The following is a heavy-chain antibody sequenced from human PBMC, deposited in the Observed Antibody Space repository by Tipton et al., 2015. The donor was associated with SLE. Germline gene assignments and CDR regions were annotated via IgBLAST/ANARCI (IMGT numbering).Heavy chain of an antibody. CDR3: ARYSLTNCHLDL. CDR1: GGSMSTYY. D-gene: IGHD1-1*01. CDR2: IYYSGGT. J-gene: IGHJ2*01. V-gene: IGHV4-59*01. Sequence: TLSLTCTVSGGSMSTYYWSWIRLPPGKGLEWIGYIYYSGGTSYNPSLNSRVTISVDTSRNQFSLKLTSVNAADSAVYYCARYSLTNCHLDLCGRGTLVTVAS.